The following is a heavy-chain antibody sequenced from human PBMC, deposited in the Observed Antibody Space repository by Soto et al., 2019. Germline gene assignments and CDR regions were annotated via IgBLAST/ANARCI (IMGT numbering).Heavy chain of an antibody. Sequence: GGSLRLSCAASGFTFRSYVINWVRQAPGKGLEWVSSIGSGGDTFYADSVKGRFTISRDNSKNMLYLQMNSLRAEDTAVYYCAKGAETAAGKMDYWGQGALVTVSS. J-gene: IGHJ4*02. V-gene: IGHV3-23*01. CDR1: GFTFRSYV. CDR2: IGSGGDT. D-gene: IGHD6-13*01. CDR3: AKGAETAAGKMDY.